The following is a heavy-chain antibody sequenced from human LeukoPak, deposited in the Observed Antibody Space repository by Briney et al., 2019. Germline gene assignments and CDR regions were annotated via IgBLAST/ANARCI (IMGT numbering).Heavy chain of an antibody. D-gene: IGHD3-10*01. Sequence: SETLSLTCTVSGVSISTYYWSWIRQPAGKGLEWIGHIYTSGNTNYSPSLKSRVTMSVDTSKNHFSPKLSSVTAADTAVYYCARGRGHMDVWGKGTTVTVSS. J-gene: IGHJ6*03. V-gene: IGHV4-4*07. CDR1: GVSISTYY. CDR3: ARGRGHMDV. CDR2: IYTSGNT.